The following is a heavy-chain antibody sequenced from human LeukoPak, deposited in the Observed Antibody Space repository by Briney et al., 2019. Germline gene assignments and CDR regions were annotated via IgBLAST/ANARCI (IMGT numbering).Heavy chain of an antibody. D-gene: IGHD3-16*01. J-gene: IGHJ3*02. V-gene: IGHV1-18*01. CDR2: ISGYNGNT. Sequence: ASVKVSCKASGYTFSNYGISWVRQAPGQGREWMGWISGYNGNTDYAQKVQGRVTVTIDTSTSTAYMELRSLRSDDTDVYYCAKAQEGGWNAFDMWGQGTMVTVSS. CDR1: GYTFSNYG. CDR3: AKAQEGGWNAFDM.